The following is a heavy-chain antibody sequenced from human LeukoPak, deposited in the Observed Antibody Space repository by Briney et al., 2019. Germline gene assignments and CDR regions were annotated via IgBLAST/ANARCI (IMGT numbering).Heavy chain of an antibody. CDR3: RWFGDTPGPDFDY. CDR1: GFTFSSAW. Sequence: GGSLRLSCAASGFTFSSAWMTWIRQGPGKGLEWIGRIKSKTDGGTTGYAAPVNGRFTISRDDSKNMLYLQMNSLKIEDTGVYYCRWFGDTPGPDFDYWGQGTLVTVSS. V-gene: IGHV3-15*01. J-gene: IGHJ4*02. CDR2: IKSKTDGGTT. D-gene: IGHD3-10*01.